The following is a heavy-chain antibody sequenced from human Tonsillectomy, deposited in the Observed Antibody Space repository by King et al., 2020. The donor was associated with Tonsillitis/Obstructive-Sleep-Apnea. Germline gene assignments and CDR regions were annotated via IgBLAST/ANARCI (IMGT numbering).Heavy chain of an antibody. J-gene: IGHJ4*02. D-gene: IGHD6-25*01. CDR3: AKRSSGGSYYFDY. V-gene: IGHV3-23*04. CDR1: GFTFSSNA. Sequence: DVQLVESGGGLVQPGGSLRLSCAASGFTFSSNAMSWVRQAPGKGLDWVSAISGSGGGPYYADSVKGRFTIPRDNSKNTLYPQMNSLRAEDTAVYYCAKRSSGGSYYFDYWGQGTLVTVSS. CDR2: ISGSGGGP.